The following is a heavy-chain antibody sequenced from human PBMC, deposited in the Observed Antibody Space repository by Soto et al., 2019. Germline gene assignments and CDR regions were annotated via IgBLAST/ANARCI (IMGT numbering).Heavy chain of an antibody. J-gene: IGHJ5*02. V-gene: IGHV3-30*18. CDR2: ISYDGSNK. D-gene: IGHD3-10*01. CDR3: AKEGGVLWFGEENWFDP. Sequence: QVQLVESGGGVVQPGRSLRLSCAASGFTFSSYGMHWVRQAPGKGLEWVAVISYDGSNKYYADSVKGRFTISRDNSKNTLYLQMNSLRAEDTAVYYCAKEGGVLWFGEENWFDPWGQGTLVTVSS. CDR1: GFTFSSYG.